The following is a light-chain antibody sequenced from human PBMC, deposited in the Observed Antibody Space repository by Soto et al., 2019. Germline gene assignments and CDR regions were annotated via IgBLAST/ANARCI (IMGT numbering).Light chain of an antibody. CDR1: RSNIGDNA. V-gene: IGLV1-44*01. Sequence: QTVVTQPPSASGTPGQWVTISCSGSRSNIGDNAGNWYQQRPGTAPKLLIYGNNQRPTGVPDRFSGSKSGTSASLTISGLQSEDEADYSCAAGAVSQNADVFGPGTKLTVL. J-gene: IGLJ1*01. CDR3: AAGAVSQNADV. CDR2: GNN.